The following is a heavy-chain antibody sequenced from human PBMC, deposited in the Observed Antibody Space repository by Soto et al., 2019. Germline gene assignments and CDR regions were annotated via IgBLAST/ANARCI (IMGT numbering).Heavy chain of an antibody. CDR1: GGSISSSSYY. CDR2: IYYSGST. Sequence: EGPSETLSLTCTVSGGSISSSSYYWGWIRQPPGKGLEWIGSIYYSGSTYYNPSLKSRVTISVDTSKNQFSLKLSSVTAADTAVYYCARGDYDILTGYYKSFDYWGQGTLVTVSS. CDR3: ARGDYDILTGYYKSFDY. V-gene: IGHV4-39*01. J-gene: IGHJ4*02. D-gene: IGHD3-9*01.